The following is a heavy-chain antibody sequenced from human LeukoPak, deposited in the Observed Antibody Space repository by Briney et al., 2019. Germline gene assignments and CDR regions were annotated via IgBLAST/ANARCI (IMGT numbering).Heavy chain of an antibody. CDR1: GFTFSSYA. CDR3: AKEVVGGSSSWRIPGLYYYGMDV. Sequence: GGSLRLSCAASGFTFSSYAMSWVRQAPGKGLEWVSAISGSGGSTYYADSVKGRFTISRDNSKNTLYLQVNSLRAEDTAVYYCAKEVVGGSSSWRIPGLYYYGMDVWGQGTTVTVSS. V-gene: IGHV3-23*01. CDR2: ISGSGGST. J-gene: IGHJ6*02. D-gene: IGHD6-13*01.